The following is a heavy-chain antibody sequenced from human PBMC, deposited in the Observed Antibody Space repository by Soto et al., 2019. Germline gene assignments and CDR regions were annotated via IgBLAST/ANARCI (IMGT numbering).Heavy chain of an antibody. CDR2: IYYSESS. CDR1: GGTISSNY. J-gene: IGHJ4*02. D-gene: IGHD2-15*01. V-gene: IGHV4-59*01. CDR3: AIFYCSCCTCLLYYFDY. Sequence: SETLSLTCTGSGGTISSNYWSWIRQPPGKGLEWIGGIYYSESSNYNASLKSRVTISVDTSKNQFSLKLTSVTAADTAVYFCAIFYCSCCTCLLYYFDYWCQRTLVTVSS.